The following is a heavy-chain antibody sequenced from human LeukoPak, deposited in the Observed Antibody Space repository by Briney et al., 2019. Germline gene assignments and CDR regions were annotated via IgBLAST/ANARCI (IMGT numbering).Heavy chain of an antibody. CDR1: GFAFSGYA. CDR2: IGARGEVT. J-gene: IGHJ4*02. D-gene: IGHD1-26*01. CDR3: AKVHYSASVPGSFPGRNYFDS. V-gene: IGHV3-23*01. Sequence: GGSLRLSCTVSGFAFSGYAMSWVRQAPGKGPEWVSSIGARGEVTYSADSVKGRFTISRDNSKRTLFLQMNSLRAEDTAVYYCAKVHYSASVPGSFPGRNYFDSWGQGSLVTVSP.